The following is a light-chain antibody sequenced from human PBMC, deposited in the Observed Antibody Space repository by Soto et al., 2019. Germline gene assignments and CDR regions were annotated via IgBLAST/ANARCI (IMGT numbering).Light chain of an antibody. CDR3: QQYDRSPFT. CDR2: AAS. CDR1: QSVSRNY. V-gene: IGKV3D-20*01. J-gene: IGKJ3*01. Sequence: EIVLTQSPSTLSLSAGGRATLSCGASQSVSRNYVAWYQQRPGLAPSLVMYAASTRASGIPDRFSGSGSGTDFTLTISRLEPEDFALYYCQQYDRSPFTFGPGTKVDIK.